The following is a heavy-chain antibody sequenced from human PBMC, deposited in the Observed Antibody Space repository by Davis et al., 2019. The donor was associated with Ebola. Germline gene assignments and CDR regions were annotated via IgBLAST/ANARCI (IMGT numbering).Heavy chain of an antibody. D-gene: IGHD2-21*01. J-gene: IGHJ4*02. Sequence: AASVKVSYKASGGTFSSYAISWVRQAPGQGLEWMGGIIPIFGTANYAQKFQGRVTITADESTSTAYMELSSLRSEDTAVYYCARGRTIVAGGLSDDFDYWGQGTLVTVSS. CDR1: GGTFSSYA. V-gene: IGHV1-69*13. CDR3: ARGRTIVAGGLSDDFDY. CDR2: IIPIFGTA.